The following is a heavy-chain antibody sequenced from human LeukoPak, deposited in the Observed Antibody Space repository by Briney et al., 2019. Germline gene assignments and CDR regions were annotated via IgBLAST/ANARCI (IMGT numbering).Heavy chain of an antibody. D-gene: IGHD1-26*01. CDR1: GFTFSSYG. CDR3: ARVARNSRIPTLDY. CDR2: IRYDGSNK. Sequence: PGGSLRLSCAASGFTFSSYGMHWVRQAPGKGLEWVAFIRYDGSNKYYADSVKGRFTISRDNSKNTLYLQMNSLRAEDTAVYYCARVARNSRIPTLDYWGQGTLVTVSS. V-gene: IGHV3-30*02. J-gene: IGHJ4*02.